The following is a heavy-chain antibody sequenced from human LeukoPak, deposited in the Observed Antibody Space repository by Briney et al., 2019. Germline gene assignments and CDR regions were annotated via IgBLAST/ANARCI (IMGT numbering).Heavy chain of an antibody. CDR3: AKIIVVLPSTISNPYYFDY. Sequence: GGSLRLSCAASGFTVSSHYMNWVRQAPGKGLQWVSGISGSGDSTYYADSVKGRFTTSRDNSENTLYLQMSSLRAEDTAVYYCAKIIVVLPSTISNPYYFDYWGQGTLVTVSS. CDR1: GFTVSSHY. V-gene: IGHV3-23*01. CDR2: ISGSGDST. J-gene: IGHJ4*02. D-gene: IGHD2-2*02.